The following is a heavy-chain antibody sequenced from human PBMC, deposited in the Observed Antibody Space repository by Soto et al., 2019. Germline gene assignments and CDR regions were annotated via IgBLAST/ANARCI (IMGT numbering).Heavy chain of an antibody. CDR1: GFTFSSYA. CDR2: ISGSGGST. D-gene: IGHD3-10*02. CDR3: AKDFAGLFRFDP. J-gene: IGHJ5*02. Sequence: EVQLLESGGGLVQPGGSLRLSCAASGFTFSSYAMSWVRQAPGKGLEWVSTISGSGGSTYYADSVKGRFTIPRDNSKNTLYLQMNSLRAEDTAVYYCAKDFAGLFRFDPWGQGTLVTVSS. V-gene: IGHV3-23*01.